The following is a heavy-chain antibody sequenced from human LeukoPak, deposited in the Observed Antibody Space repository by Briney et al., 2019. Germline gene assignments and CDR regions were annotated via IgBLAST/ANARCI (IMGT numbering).Heavy chain of an antibody. CDR3: ARGAHVWGSYRYFDY. CDR2: ISSSGSTI. D-gene: IGHD3-16*02. CDR1: GFTFSDYY. J-gene: IGHJ4*02. V-gene: IGHV3-11*01. Sequence: GGSLRLSCAASGFTFSDYYMSWIRQAPGKGLEWVSYISSSGSTIYYADSVKGRFTISRDNAKSSLYLQMNSLRAEDTAVYYCARGAHVWGSYRYFDYWGQGTLVTVSS.